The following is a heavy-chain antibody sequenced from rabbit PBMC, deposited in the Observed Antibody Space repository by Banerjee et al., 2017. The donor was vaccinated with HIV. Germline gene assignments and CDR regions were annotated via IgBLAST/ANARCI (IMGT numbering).Heavy chain of an antibody. CDR2: INTSSGNT. Sequence: QSLEESGGDLVKPGASLTLTCIASGFSFSSSYWICWVRQAPGKGLEWIACINTSSGNTVYASWAKGRFTISKTSSTTVTLQMTSLIAADTATYFCARDGTAYAGYGYAGFNLWGPGTLVTVS. D-gene: IGHD6-1*01. CDR3: ARDGTAYAGYGYAGFNL. V-gene: IGHV1S40*01. J-gene: IGHJ4*01. CDR1: GFSFSSSYW.